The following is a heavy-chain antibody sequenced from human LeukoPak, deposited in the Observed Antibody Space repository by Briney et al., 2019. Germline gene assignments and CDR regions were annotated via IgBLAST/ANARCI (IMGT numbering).Heavy chain of an antibody. CDR3: AKWQPDSSGYSVFDY. CDR1: GFTFSRHW. V-gene: IGHV3-7*03. Sequence: GGSLRLSCAASGFTFSRHWMTWVRQAPGKGLEWVANIKHDGSEKNYVDSVKGRFTISRDNAKNSLYLQMNSLRAEDTAVYYCAKWQPDSSGYSVFDYWGQGTLVTVSS. J-gene: IGHJ4*02. CDR2: IKHDGSEK. D-gene: IGHD3-22*01.